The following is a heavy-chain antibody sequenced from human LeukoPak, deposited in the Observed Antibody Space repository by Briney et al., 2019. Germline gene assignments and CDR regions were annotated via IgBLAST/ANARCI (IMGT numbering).Heavy chain of an antibody. V-gene: IGHV3-23*01. Sequence: PGGSLRLSCAASGFTFSNYEMNWVRQAPGKGLEWVSAISGSGGSTYYADSVKGRFTISRDNSKNTLYLQMNSLRAEDTAVYYCAKETGGYSYGLDWFDPWGQGTLVTVSS. CDR1: GFTFSNYE. CDR2: ISGSGGST. J-gene: IGHJ5*02. D-gene: IGHD5-18*01. CDR3: AKETGGYSYGLDWFDP.